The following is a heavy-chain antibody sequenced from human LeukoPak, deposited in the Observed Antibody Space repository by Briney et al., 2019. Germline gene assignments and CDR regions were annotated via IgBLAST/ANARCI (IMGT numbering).Heavy chain of an antibody. J-gene: IGHJ3*02. CDR3: ARSSSWTFDI. V-gene: IGHV3-7*04. D-gene: IGHD1-1*01. CDR2: IRQDGSEK. CDR1: GFTFSSNW. Sequence: GGSLRLSCEASGFTFSSNWMSWVRQAPGKGLEWVANIRQDGSEKYYVDSVKGRFTISRDNAKSSLYLQTNSLRAEDTAVYYCARSSSWTFDIWGQGTMVTVSS.